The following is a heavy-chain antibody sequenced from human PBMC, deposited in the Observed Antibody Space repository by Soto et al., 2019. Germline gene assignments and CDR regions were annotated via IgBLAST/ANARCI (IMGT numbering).Heavy chain of an antibody. CDR3: ASVGTGTPLDY. J-gene: IGHJ4*02. CDR2: IYYSGST. V-gene: IGHV4-59*01. D-gene: IGHD1-1*01. CDR1: GGSISSYY. Sequence: PSETLSLTCTVSGGSISSYYWSWIRQPPGKGLEWIGYIYYSGSTNYNPSLKSRVTISVDTSKNQFSLKLSSVTAADTAVYYCASVGTGTPLDYRGQGTPVTVSS.